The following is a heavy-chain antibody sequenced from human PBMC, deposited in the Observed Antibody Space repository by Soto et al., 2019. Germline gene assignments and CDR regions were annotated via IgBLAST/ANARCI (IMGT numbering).Heavy chain of an antibody. CDR3: ARSRGRDYHWYYYGLDV. D-gene: IGHD1-1*01. V-gene: IGHV4-30-4*01. Sequence: PSETLSLTCTVSGVSIRNGDYYWSWIRQTPGKGLEWIGSIYYSGTTYNNTSLRSPVTISVDTSKNQFSLKLTYVTAADTAVYFCARSRGRDYHWYYYGLDVWRQGTTVTISS. CDR2: IYYSGTT. J-gene: IGHJ6*02. CDR1: GVSIRNGDYY.